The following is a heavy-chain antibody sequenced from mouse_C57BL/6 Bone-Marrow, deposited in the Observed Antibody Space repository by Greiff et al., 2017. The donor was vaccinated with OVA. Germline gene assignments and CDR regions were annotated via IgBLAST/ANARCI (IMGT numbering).Heavy chain of an antibody. V-gene: IGHV1-72*01. Sequence: QVQLQQPGAELVKPGASVKLSCKASGYTFTSYWMHWVKQRTGRGLEWIGRIDPNSGGTKYNEKFKSKATLTVDKPSSTAYMQLSSLTSEESAVYYCAREGLRRGAWFAYWGQGTLVTVSA. J-gene: IGHJ3*01. CDR2: IDPNSGGT. CDR3: AREGLRRGAWFAY. D-gene: IGHD2-4*01. CDR1: GYTFTSYW.